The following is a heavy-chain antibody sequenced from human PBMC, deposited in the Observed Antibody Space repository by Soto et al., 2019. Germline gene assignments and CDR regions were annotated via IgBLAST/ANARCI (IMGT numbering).Heavy chain of an antibody. Sequence: ASVKVSCKASGYTFTGHYIHWVRQAPEQGPEWMGEIGPESGATRYAQRFQGRVTMTRDMSITTAYMELNNLSPDDTAVYYCGRGRSGQIVVFYWGQGTPVTVSS. D-gene: IGHD1-26*01. V-gene: IGHV1-2*02. CDR2: IGPESGAT. CDR1: GYTFTGHY. J-gene: IGHJ4*02. CDR3: GRGRSGQIVVFY.